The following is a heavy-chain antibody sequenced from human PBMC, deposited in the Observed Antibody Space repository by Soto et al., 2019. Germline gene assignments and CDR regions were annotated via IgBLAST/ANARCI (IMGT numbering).Heavy chain of an antibody. CDR1: GFTFSSYW. D-gene: IGHD2-15*01. CDR3: ARVLVAAPFYYYSYGMDV. J-gene: IGHJ6*02. CDR2: INSDGSST. V-gene: IGHV3-74*01. Sequence: GGSLRLSCAASGFTFSSYWMHWVHQAPGKGLVWVSRINSDGSSTSYADSVKGRFTISRDNAKNTLYLQMNSRRAEDTAVYYCARVLVAAPFYYYSYGMDVWGQGTTVTVSS.